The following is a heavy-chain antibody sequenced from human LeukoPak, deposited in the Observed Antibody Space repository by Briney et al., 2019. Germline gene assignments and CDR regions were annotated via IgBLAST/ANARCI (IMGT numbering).Heavy chain of an antibody. Sequence: GGSLRLSCAASGFTFSSYSMNWVRQAPGKGLEWVSYISSSSSTIYYADSVKGRLTISRDNAKNSLYLQMNSLRAEDTAVYYWARDGRSSSWSQYYDYWGQGTLVTVSS. D-gene: IGHD6-13*01. CDR2: ISSSSSTI. CDR3: ARDGRSSSWSQYYDY. V-gene: IGHV3-48*04. CDR1: GFTFSSYS. J-gene: IGHJ4*02.